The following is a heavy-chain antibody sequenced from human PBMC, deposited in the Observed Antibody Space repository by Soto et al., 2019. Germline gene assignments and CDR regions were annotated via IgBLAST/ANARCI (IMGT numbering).Heavy chain of an antibody. Sequence: GGSLRLSCAASVFPFSSYAMSWVRQAPGKGLEWVSAISGSGGSTYYADSVKGRFTISRDNSKNTLYLQMNSLRAEDTAVYYCAKTNVSIFGVVMPAFDIWGQGTMVTVSS. J-gene: IGHJ3*02. D-gene: IGHD3-3*01. CDR3: AKTNVSIFGVVMPAFDI. CDR2: ISGSGGST. V-gene: IGHV3-23*01. CDR1: VFPFSSYA.